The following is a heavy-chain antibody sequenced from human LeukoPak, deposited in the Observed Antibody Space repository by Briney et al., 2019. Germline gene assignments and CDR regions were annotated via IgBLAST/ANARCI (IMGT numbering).Heavy chain of an antibody. Sequence: GGSLRLSCAASGFTFSSYGMHWVRQAPGKGLEWVAVIWYDGSNKYYADSVKGRFTISRDNSKNTLYLQMNSLRAEDTAVYYCARDHGVWYGDFWSGYQPLGYWSQGTLVTVSP. V-gene: IGHV3-33*01. CDR1: GFTFSSYG. CDR2: IWYDGSNK. D-gene: IGHD3-3*01. CDR3: ARDHGVWYGDFWSGYQPLGY. J-gene: IGHJ4*02.